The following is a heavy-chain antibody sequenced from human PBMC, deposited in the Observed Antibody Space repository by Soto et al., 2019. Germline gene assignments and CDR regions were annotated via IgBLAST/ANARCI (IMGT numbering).Heavy chain of an antibody. CDR2: IYPGDSDT. CDR3: ARQHCSSTSCYWDDAFDI. J-gene: IGHJ3*02. Sequence: RGECLKISCKGSGYSFTSDWIGWVRQMPGKGLEWMGIIYPGDSDTRYSPSFQGQVTISADKSISTAYLQWSSLKASDTAMYYCARQHCSSTSCYWDDAFDIWGQGTMVTVSS. V-gene: IGHV5-51*01. CDR1: GYSFTSDW. D-gene: IGHD2-2*01.